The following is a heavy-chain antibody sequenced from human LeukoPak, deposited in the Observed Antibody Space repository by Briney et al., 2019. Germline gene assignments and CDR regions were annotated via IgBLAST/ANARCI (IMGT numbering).Heavy chain of an antibody. V-gene: IGHV4-59*12. J-gene: IGHJ6*02. CDR3: ARGVKQWLVRSYYYYGMDV. D-gene: IGHD6-19*01. CDR1: GGSISSYY. CDR2: IYYSGST. Sequence: SETLSLTCTVSGGSISSYYWSWIRQPPGKGLEWIGYIYYSGSTNYNPSLKSRVTISVDTSKNQFSLKLSSVTAADTAVYYCARGVKQWLVRSYYYYGMDVWGQGTTVTVSS.